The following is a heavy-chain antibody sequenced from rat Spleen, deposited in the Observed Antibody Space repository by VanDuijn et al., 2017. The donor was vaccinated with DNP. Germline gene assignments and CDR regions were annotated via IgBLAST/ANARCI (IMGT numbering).Heavy chain of an antibody. CDR1: GFTFSNYG. V-gene: IGHV5-29*01. CDR3: TREELGAWDY. D-gene: IGHD5-1*01. CDR2: ISTGGST. J-gene: IGHJ2*01. Sequence: EVQLVESGGGLVQPGRSLKLSCAASGFTFSNYGMAWVRQAPTKGLEWVASISTGGSTYYPDSVKGRFTISRDNAKSTLYLQMNSLRSEDTATYYCTREELGAWDYWGQGVMVTVSS.